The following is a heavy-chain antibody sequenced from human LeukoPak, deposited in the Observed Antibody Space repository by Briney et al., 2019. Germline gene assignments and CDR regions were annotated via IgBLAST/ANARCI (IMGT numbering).Heavy chain of an antibody. J-gene: IGHJ4*02. CDR1: GYSISSGYY. V-gene: IGHV4-38-2*01. Sequence: SETLSLTCAVDGYSISSGYYWGWIGQPPGKGLEWIGSVYRDGGTYYNSSLKSRVILSVDTSKNQFALKMTSVTAADTAVYYCARIWRGVISPIDYWGQGTLVVVSS. CDR2: VYRDGGT. CDR3: ARIWRGVISPIDY. D-gene: IGHD3-10*01.